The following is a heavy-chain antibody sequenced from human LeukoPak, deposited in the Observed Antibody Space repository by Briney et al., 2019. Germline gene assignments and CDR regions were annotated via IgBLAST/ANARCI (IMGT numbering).Heavy chain of an antibody. D-gene: IGHD2-21*01. Sequence: SVKVSCKASGGTFNRYSISWVRQAPGQGLEWMGRIIPIFGITNYAQKFQGRVTITADKSTNTAYMELSSLRSEDTALYYCARDTIVVIPEGSPPGLYVMDVWGQGTTVTVSS. J-gene: IGHJ6*02. CDR1: GGTFNRYS. CDR2: IIPIFGIT. CDR3: ARDTIVVIPEGSPPGLYVMDV. V-gene: IGHV1-69*04.